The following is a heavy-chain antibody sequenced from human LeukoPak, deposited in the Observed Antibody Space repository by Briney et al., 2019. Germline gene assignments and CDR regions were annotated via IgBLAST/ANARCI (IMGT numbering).Heavy chain of an antibody. CDR1: GFTFTTYW. D-gene: IGHD6-19*01. Sequence: QPGGSLRLSCAASGFTFTTYWINWVRQAPGKGLEWVAVINQDGSEKYYVDSVKGRFTISRDNAKNSLYLQMNSLRAEDTAVYYCARDNGSGWYGDYFDYWGQGTLVTVSS. CDR2: INQDGSEK. J-gene: IGHJ4*02. V-gene: IGHV3-7*03. CDR3: ARDNGSGWYGDYFDY.